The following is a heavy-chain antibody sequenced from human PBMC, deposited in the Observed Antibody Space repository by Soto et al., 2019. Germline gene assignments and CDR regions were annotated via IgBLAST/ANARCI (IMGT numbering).Heavy chain of an antibody. Sequence: SETLSLTCTVSGGSISNYYWSWIRQPPGKGLEWIGYIYYSGSTNYNPSLKSRVTISVDTSKNQFSLKLNSVTAADTSVYYCASSNIAAAGFYYYGMDVWGRGTTVTVS. D-gene: IGHD6-13*01. CDR1: GGSISNYY. CDR2: IYYSGST. V-gene: IGHV4-59*01. J-gene: IGHJ6*02. CDR3: ASSNIAAAGFYYYGMDV.